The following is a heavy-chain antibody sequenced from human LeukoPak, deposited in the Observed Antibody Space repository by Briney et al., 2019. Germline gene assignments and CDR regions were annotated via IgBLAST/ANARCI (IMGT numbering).Heavy chain of an antibody. D-gene: IGHD2-2*01. CDR1: GFTFSSYW. V-gene: IGHV3-7*05. Sequence: PGGSLRLSCAASGFTFSSYWMSWVRQAPGKGLEWVANIKQDESEKYYVDSVKGRFTISRDNAKNSLYLQMNSLRAEDTAVYYCARDQRYCSSSSCPWEPFDYWGQGTLVTVSS. CDR2: IKQDESEK. J-gene: IGHJ4*02. CDR3: ARDQRYCSSSSCPWEPFDY.